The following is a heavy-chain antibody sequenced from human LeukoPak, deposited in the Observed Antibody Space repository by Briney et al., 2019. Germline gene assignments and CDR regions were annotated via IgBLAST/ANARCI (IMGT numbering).Heavy chain of an antibody. CDR3: ARDGGYSSGWLNYYFDY. V-gene: IGHV3-21*01. CDR2: ISSSSSYI. CDR1: GFTFSSYA. Sequence: PGGSLRLSCAASGFTFSSYAMNWVRQAPGKGLEWVSSISSSSSYIYYADSVKGRFTISRDNAKNSLYLQMNSLRAEDTAVYYCARDGGYSSGWLNYYFDYWGQGTLVTVSS. J-gene: IGHJ4*02. D-gene: IGHD6-19*01.